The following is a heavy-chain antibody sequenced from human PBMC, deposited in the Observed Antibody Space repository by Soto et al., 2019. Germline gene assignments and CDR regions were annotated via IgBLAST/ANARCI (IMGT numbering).Heavy chain of an antibody. V-gene: IGHV1-3*01. D-gene: IGHD3-10*01. Sequence: QVHLVQSGAEVEKLGASVKLSCKASGYTFTRYALHWVRQAPGQRLEYMGWINAGNGDTGHPQKFQGRVTITRDTPATTVYMELNSLTSEDTAVYYCARKEVGPYYPFDFWGQGTVVVVSS. J-gene: IGHJ3*01. CDR3: ARKEVGPYYPFDF. CDR1: GYTFTRYA. CDR2: INAGNGDT.